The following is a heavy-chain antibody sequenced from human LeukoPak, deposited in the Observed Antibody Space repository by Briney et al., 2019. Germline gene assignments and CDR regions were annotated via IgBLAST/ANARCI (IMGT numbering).Heavy chain of an antibody. CDR3: TRSLSGHYFDSIGGYYFDY. Sequence: GGSLRLSCAASGFTFSSYDMHWVRQTTGKGLEWVSGIATPGDTFYAGSVKGRFTISRENAKNSLYLQMNSLRAGDTAVYYCTRSLSGHYFDSIGGYYFDYWGQGTLVTVSS. CDR1: GFTFSSYD. CDR2: IATPGDT. J-gene: IGHJ4*02. V-gene: IGHV3-13*01. D-gene: IGHD3-22*01.